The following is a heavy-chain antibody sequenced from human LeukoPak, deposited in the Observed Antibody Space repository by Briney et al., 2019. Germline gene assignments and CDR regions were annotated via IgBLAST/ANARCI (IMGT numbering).Heavy chain of an antibody. CDR3: ARQAITMVRGATPPFDY. Sequence: KPSXXLSLTCTVSGGSISSSSYYWGWIRQPQGKGVEWIGSIYYSGSTYDNPTLKSRVTICVDTDKNQFSLKLSSVTAADTAVYYCARQAITMVRGATPPFDYWGQGTLVTVSS. CDR2: IYYSGST. CDR1: GGSISSSSYY. V-gene: IGHV4-39*01. J-gene: IGHJ4*02. D-gene: IGHD3-10*01.